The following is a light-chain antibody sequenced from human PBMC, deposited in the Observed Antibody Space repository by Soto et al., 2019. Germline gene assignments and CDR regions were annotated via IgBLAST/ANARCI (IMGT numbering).Light chain of an antibody. CDR1: QDINNY. CDR2: AAS. J-gene: IGKJ3*01. V-gene: IGKV1-27*01. CDR3: QKYDSDPFT. Sequence: DIPMTQSPSSLSASVGDRVTVTCRASQDINNYLAWYQQKPGKVPKLLIYAASTLQSGVPSRFSGSGSGTDFTLSISSLQPEDVATYYCQKYDSDPFTVGPGTKVDIK.